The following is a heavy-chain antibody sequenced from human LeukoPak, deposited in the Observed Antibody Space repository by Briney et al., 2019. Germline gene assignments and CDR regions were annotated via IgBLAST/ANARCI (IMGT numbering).Heavy chain of an antibody. Sequence: GGSLRLSCTASGFSFSGHWMHWARQLPGRGLVWVSRISPTGSTSSYADSVKGRFTVSRDNAKNTLYLQVNNLRAEDTAVYYCARGPNSNWSGLDFWGQGTLLTVSS. D-gene: IGHD6-6*01. CDR2: ISPTGSTS. J-gene: IGHJ4*02. CDR3: ARGPNSNWSGLDF. CDR1: GFSFSGHW. V-gene: IGHV3-74*01.